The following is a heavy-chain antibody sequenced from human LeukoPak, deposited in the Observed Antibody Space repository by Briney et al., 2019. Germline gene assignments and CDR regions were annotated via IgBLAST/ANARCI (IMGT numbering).Heavy chain of an antibody. Sequence: PGASVKVSCKASGYTFTSYGISWVRQAPGQGLEWMGWISAYNGNTNYAQKLQGRVTMTTDTSTSTAYMELRSLRSDDTAVYYCARDGFGGDFLEYFQHWGQGTLVTVSS. CDR2: ISAYNGNT. J-gene: IGHJ1*01. V-gene: IGHV1-18*01. CDR3: ARDGFGGDFLEYFQH. CDR1: GYTFTSYG. D-gene: IGHD2-21*02.